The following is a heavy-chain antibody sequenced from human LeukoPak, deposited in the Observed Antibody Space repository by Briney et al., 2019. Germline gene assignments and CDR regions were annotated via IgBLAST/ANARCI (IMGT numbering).Heavy chain of an antibody. CDR1: GFTFSNYE. V-gene: IGHV3-48*03. J-gene: IGHJ5*02. CDR3: ARETRTGGADQRPWWFDP. CDR2: ISSSGSNI. D-gene: IGHD2-2*01. Sequence: GGSLRLSCAASGFTFSNYEMNWVRQAQGKGLEWVSYISSSGSNIHYADSVKGRFTVYRDNAKNSLYLQMNSQRAEDTAVYYCARETRTGGADQRPWWFDPWGQGSLVTVSS.